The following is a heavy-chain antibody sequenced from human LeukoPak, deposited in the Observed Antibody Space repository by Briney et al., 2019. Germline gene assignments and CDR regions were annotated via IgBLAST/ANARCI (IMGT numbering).Heavy chain of an antibody. CDR1: GFTFSTYV. CDR3: VRGTGY. CDR2: ISSNGDNT. Sequence: GGSLTLSCSVSGFTFSTYVMHWVRQAPEKGLEYVSAISSNGDNTYYADSVKGRFTISRDNSKNTLYLQMSSLRADDTAVYYCVRGTGYWGQGTLVTVS. V-gene: IGHV3-64D*06. J-gene: IGHJ4*02.